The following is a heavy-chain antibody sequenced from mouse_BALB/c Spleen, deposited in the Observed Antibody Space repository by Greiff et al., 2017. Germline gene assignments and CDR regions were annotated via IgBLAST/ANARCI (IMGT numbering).Heavy chain of an antibody. CDR1: GFAFSSYD. V-gene: IGHV5-12-1*01. Sequence: EVQVVESGGGLVKPGGSLKLSCAASGFAFSSYDMSWVRQTPEKRLEWVAYISSGGGSTYYPDTVKGRFTISRDNAKNTLYLQMSSLKSEDTAMYYCARRYYGSSPFAYWGQGTLVTVSA. CDR3: ARRYYGSSPFAY. J-gene: IGHJ3*01. D-gene: IGHD1-1*01. CDR2: ISSGGGST.